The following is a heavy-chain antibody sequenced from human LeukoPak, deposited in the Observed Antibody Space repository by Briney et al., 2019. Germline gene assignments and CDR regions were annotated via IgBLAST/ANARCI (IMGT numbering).Heavy chain of an antibody. D-gene: IGHD3-3*01. CDR2: IKQDGSEK. CDR3: ARAIFGVVITHAYYYYYMGV. Sequence: PGGSLRLSCAASGFTFSSYWMSWVRQAPGKGLEWVANIKQDGSEKYYVDSVKGRFTISRDNAKNSLYLQMNSLRAEDTAVYYCARAIFGVVITHAYYYYYMGVWGKGTTVTVSS. J-gene: IGHJ6*03. CDR1: GFTFSSYW. V-gene: IGHV3-7*01.